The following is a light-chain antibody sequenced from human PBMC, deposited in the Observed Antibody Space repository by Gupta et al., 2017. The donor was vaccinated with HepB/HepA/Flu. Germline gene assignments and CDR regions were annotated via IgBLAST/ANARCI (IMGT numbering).Light chain of an antibody. CDR1: QSISDW. J-gene: IGKJ1*01. Sequence: DIQMTQSPSTLSASVGDRVTITCRASQSISDWLAWYQQKPGKAPNLLIYRASTLESGVPSRFSGSGSGTEFTLNISSLQPDDFATYYCQEVSGSSWTFGQGTKVEIK. CDR3: QEVSGSSWT. V-gene: IGKV1-5*03. CDR2: RAS.